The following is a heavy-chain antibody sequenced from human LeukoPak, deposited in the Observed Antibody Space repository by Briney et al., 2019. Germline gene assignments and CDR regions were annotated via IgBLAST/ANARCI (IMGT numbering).Heavy chain of an antibody. CDR2: ISGSGTNT. CDR3: ATCYDFWSGYYNWYFDL. J-gene: IGHJ2*01. Sequence: GGSLRLSCAASGFTFSSYVMNWVRQAPGKGLEWVSGISGSGTNTYYADSVKGRFTISRDNSKNTLYMQMSSLRSEDTAVYYCATCYDFWSGYYNWYFDLWGRGTLVTVSS. V-gene: IGHV3-23*01. CDR1: GFTFSSYV. D-gene: IGHD3-3*01.